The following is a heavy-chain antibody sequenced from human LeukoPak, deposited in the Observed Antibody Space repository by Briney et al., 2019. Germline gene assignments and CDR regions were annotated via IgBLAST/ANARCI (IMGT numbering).Heavy chain of an antibody. Sequence: GGSLRLSCAASGFTFSSYGMHWVRQAPGKGLEWVAVISYDGSNKYYADSVKGRFTISRDNSKNTLYLQMNSLRAEDTAVYYCAKITMVRGVMGDWGQGTLVTVSS. V-gene: IGHV3-30*18. J-gene: IGHJ4*02. D-gene: IGHD3-10*01. CDR3: AKITMVRGVMGD. CDR2: ISYDGSNK. CDR1: GFTFSSYG.